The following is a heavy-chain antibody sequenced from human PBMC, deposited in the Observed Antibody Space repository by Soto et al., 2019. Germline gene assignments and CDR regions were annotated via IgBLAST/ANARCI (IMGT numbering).Heavy chain of an antibody. CDR2: IIPILGIA. CDR3: ARVIPPYYGMDV. J-gene: IGHJ6*02. D-gene: IGHD2-2*02. Sequence: SVKVSCKASGGTFSSYTISWVRQAPGQGLEWMGRIIPILGIANYAQKFQGRVTITADKSTSTAYMELSSLRSEDTAVYYCARVIPPYYGMDVWGQGTTVTVSS. V-gene: IGHV1-69*02. CDR1: GGTFSSYT.